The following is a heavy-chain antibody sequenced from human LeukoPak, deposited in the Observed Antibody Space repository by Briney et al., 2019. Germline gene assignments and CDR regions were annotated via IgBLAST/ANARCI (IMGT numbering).Heavy chain of an antibody. Sequence: GGSLRLSCVASGFTFSNYWMGSVRQSPGKGLEWVANIKQDGNEKNYVDSVKGRFTISRDNAKNSLYLQMNSLGAEDTAVYYCARYSYQQLRRGYYYYMDVWGKGTLVTVSS. J-gene: IGHJ6*03. V-gene: IGHV3-7*01. D-gene: IGHD6-13*01. CDR1: GFTFSNYW. CDR2: IKQDGNEK. CDR3: ARYSYQQLRRGYYYYMDV.